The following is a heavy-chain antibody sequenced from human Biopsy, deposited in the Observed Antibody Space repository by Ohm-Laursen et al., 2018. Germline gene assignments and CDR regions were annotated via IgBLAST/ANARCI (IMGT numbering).Heavy chain of an antibody. CDR2: DYYTGST. D-gene: IGHD2-8*01. V-gene: IGHV4-59*01. Sequence: PSQTLSFTCTVSGVSISCNYWIWNPQPHGLGLVWLGYDYYTGSTDYNPSLQSRVTISVGTSKNHFSLRLRSVSPADTAIYYCARDRGFYTDGTVPGYFDLWGRGTLVTVSS. CDR1: GVSISCNY. J-gene: IGHJ2*01. CDR3: ARDRGFYTDGTVPGYFDL.